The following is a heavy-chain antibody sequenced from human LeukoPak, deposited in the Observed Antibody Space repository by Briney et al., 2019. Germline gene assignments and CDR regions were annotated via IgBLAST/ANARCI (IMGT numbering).Heavy chain of an antibody. CDR2: ISGSGDRT. CDR1: GFTFSTCA. CDR3: AREEIVATIPDY. J-gene: IGHJ4*02. V-gene: IGHV3-23*01. Sequence: GRSLRLSCAASGFTFSTCAMSWVRQAPGKGLEWVSAISGSGDRTYYADSVKGRFTLSRDNSKDTLYVDMSSLRAEDTAVYYCAREEIVATIPDYWGQGTLVTVSS. D-gene: IGHD5-12*01.